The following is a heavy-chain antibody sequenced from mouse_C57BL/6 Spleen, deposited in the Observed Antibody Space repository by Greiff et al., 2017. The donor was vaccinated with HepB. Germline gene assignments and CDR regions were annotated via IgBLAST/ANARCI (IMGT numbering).Heavy chain of an antibody. CDR3: TRVNYYGSSLYFDV. CDR2: ISSGGDYI. CDR1: GFTFSSYA. J-gene: IGHJ1*03. D-gene: IGHD1-1*01. V-gene: IGHV5-9-1*02. Sequence: DVMLVESGEGLVKPGGSLKLSCAASGFTFSSYAMSWVRQTPEKRLEWVAYISSGGDYIYYADTVKGRFTISRDNARNTLYLQMSSLKSEDTAMYYCTRVNYYGSSLYFDVWGTGTTVTVSS.